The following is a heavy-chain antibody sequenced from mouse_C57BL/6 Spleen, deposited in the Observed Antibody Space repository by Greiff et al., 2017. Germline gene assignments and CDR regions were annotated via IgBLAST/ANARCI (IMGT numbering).Heavy chain of an antibody. CDR2: ISSGGSYT. J-gene: IGHJ4*01. CDR3: ARHPTAQATYYAMDY. CDR1: GFTFSSYG. D-gene: IGHD3-2*02. Sequence: EVKLMESGGDLVKPGGSLKLSCAASGFTFSSYGMSWVRQTPDKRLEWVATISSGGSYTYYPDSVKGRFTISRDNAKNTLYLQMSSLKSEDTAMYYCARHPTAQATYYAMDYWGQGTSVTVSS. V-gene: IGHV5-6*01.